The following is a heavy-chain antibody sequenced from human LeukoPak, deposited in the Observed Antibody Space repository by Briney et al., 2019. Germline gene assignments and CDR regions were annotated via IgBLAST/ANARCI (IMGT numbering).Heavy chain of an antibody. Sequence: SETLSLTCTVSGGSISSYYWSWIRQPPGKGLEWIGYIYYSGSTNYNPSLKSRVTISVDTSKNQFSLKLSSVTAADTAVYYCARRGTAMGIDYWGQGTLVTVSS. CDR1: GGSISSYY. D-gene: IGHD5-18*01. CDR2: IYYSGST. V-gene: IGHV4-59*08. J-gene: IGHJ4*02. CDR3: ARRGTAMGIDY.